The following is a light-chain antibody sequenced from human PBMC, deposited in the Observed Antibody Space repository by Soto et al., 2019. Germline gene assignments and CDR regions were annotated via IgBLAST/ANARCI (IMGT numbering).Light chain of an antibody. V-gene: IGLV1-40*01. CDR1: SSNIGAGYD. CDR3: QSYDSSLSGWV. CDR2: GNS. Sequence: QLVLTQPPSVSGAPGQRVTISCTESSSNIGAGYDVHWYQQLPGTAPKLLIYGNSNRPSGVPDRFSGSKSGTSASLAITGLRAEDEADYYCQSYDSSLSGWVFGGGTQLTVL. J-gene: IGLJ3*02.